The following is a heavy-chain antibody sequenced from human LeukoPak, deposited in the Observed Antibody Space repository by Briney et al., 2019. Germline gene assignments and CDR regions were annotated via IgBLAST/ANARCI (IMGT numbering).Heavy chain of an antibody. CDR2: ISYDGSNK. CDR3: AREESQAYGDYVGCFDY. D-gene: IGHD4-17*01. CDR1: GFTFSSYA. J-gene: IGHJ4*02. V-gene: IGHV3-30-3*01. Sequence: PGRSLRLSCAASGFTFSSYAMHWVRQAPGKGLEWVAVISYDGSNKYYADSVKGRFTISRDNSKNTLYLQMNGLRAEDTAVYYCAREESQAYGDYVGCFDYWGQGTLVTVSS.